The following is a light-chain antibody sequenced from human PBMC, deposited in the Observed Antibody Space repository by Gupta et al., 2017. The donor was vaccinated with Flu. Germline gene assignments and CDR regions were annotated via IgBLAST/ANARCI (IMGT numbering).Light chain of an antibody. J-gene: IGLJ3*02. CDR1: RSDVGGYNY. CDR3: NSFTSSSTWV. Sequence: QSALTQPASVSGSPGQSITIPCTGTRSDVGGYNYVSWYQQYPGNAPKLLIYEVSKRPSGVSQRFSGSKSANTASLTISGLQAEDEANYYCNSFTSSSTWVFGGGTKLTVL. V-gene: IGLV2-14*01. CDR2: EVS.